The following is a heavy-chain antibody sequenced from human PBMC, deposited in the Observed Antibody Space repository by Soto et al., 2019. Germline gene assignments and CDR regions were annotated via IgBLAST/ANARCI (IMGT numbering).Heavy chain of an antibody. D-gene: IGHD2-2*01. CDR3: ARGRYCSSTTCHYFDY. J-gene: IGHJ4*02. CDR2: IKQDGSEK. V-gene: IGHV3-7*01. CDR1: GFTFSTYW. Sequence: GGSLRLSCAASGFTFSTYWMSWVRQAPGKGLEWVANIKQDGSEKYYVDSVKGRFTISKDNAKNSLYLQMNSLRAEDTAVYYCARGRYCSSTTCHYFDYWGQGTLVTVSS.